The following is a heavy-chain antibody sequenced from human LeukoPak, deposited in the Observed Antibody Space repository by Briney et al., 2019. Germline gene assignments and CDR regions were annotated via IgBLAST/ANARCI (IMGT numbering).Heavy chain of an antibody. CDR3: ARHSCSSTSCYLDYYGMDV. CDR2: IYYSGST. Sequence: SETLSLTCTVSGGSISSYYWSWIRQSPGKGLEWIGYIYYSGSTNYNPSLKSRVTISVDTSKNQFSLKLSSVTAADTAVYYCARHSCSSTSCYLDYYGMDVWGQGTTVTVSS. CDR1: GGSISSYY. D-gene: IGHD2-2*01. J-gene: IGHJ6*02. V-gene: IGHV4-59*08.